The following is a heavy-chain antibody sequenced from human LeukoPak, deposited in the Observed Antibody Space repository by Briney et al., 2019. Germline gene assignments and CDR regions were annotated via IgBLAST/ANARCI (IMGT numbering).Heavy chain of an antibody. CDR2: IGPGPSHT. CDR1: GFTFNTYG. Sequence: PGRSLRLSCAASGFTFNTYGMNWLRQAPGKGLEWLSYIGPGPSHTYYADSVRGRFVISRDDAKSSLYLQMSSLKAEDTAVYYCARDYVTMAPDYGGLGTLVTVSS. V-gene: IGHV3-21*01. CDR3: ARDYVTMAPDY. D-gene: IGHD3-10*02. J-gene: IGHJ4*02.